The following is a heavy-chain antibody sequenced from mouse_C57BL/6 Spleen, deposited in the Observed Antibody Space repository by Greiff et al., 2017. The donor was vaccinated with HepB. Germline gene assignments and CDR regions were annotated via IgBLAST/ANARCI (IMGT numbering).Heavy chain of an antibody. D-gene: IGHD1-1*01. Sequence: EVMLVESGGGLVQPGGSLKLSCAASGFTLSDYYMYWVRQTPEKRLEWVAYISNGGGSTYYPDTVKGRFTISRDNAKNTLYLQMSRLKSEDTAMYYCARQTTVVARYFDVWGTGTTVTVSS. V-gene: IGHV5-12*01. CDR3: ARQTTVVARYFDV. CDR1: GFTLSDYY. J-gene: IGHJ1*03. CDR2: ISNGGGST.